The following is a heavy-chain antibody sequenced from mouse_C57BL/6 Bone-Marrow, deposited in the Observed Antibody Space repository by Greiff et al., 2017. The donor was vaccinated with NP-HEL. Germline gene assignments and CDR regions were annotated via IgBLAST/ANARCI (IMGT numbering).Heavy chain of an antibody. J-gene: IGHJ3*01. CDR1: GFSFTSYG. CDR2: IWSGGST. CDR3: SRTAYGSSYEGFAY. Sequence: VNVVESGPGLVQPSQSLSITCTVSGFSFTSYGVHWVRQSPGKGLEWLGVIWSGGSTDYNAAFISRLSISKDNYKSQVFFKMNSLQADDTAIYYCSRTAYGSSYEGFAYWGQGTLVTVAA. D-gene: IGHD1-1*01. V-gene: IGHV2-2*01.